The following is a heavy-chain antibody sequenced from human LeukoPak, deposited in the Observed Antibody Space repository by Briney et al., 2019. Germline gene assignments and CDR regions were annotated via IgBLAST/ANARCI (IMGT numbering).Heavy chain of an antibody. Sequence: ASVKVSCKASGGTFSSYAISWVRRAPGQGLEWMGRIIPIFGIANYAQKFQGRVTITADKSTSTAYMELSSLRSEDTAVYYCARTISRTTGTYFDYWGQGTLVTVSS. CDR2: IIPIFGIA. J-gene: IGHJ4*02. CDR3: ARTISRTTGTYFDY. D-gene: IGHD1-1*01. CDR1: GGTFSSYA. V-gene: IGHV1-69*04.